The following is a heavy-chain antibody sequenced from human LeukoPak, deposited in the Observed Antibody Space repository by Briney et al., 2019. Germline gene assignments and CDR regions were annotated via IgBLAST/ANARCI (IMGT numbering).Heavy chain of an antibody. V-gene: IGHV3-30*02. CDR1: GFTFSNYG. CDR3: AKDTANYSNYVFVS. D-gene: IGHD4-11*01. CDR2: IRYDGSNR. J-gene: IGHJ1*01. Sequence: CLRLSCAASGFTFSNYGMHWVRRAPGKGLEWVAFIRYDGSNRYYADSVKGRFTLSRDNSKNTLYLQMNSLRAEDTAVYYCAKDTANYSNYVFVSWGQGTLVTLSP.